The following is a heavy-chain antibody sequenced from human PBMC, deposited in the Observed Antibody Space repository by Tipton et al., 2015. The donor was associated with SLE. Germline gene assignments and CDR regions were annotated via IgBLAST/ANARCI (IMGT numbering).Heavy chain of an antibody. CDR2: IKQDGSEK. CDR1: GFTFSSCW. V-gene: IGHV3-7*01. CDR3: AREGYNSGWYFDD. Sequence: YLRLSCAAYGFTFSSCWMSWDRQAPGKGVEWVANIKQDGSEKFYVDSVKDRLTISRDNDKNSLYLQINSLRAEETAEYYCAREGYNSGWYFDDWGQGILVSVSS. D-gene: IGHD6-19*01. J-gene: IGHJ4*02.